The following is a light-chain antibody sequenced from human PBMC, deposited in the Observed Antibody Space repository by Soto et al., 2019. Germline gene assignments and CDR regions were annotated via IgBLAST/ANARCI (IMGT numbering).Light chain of an antibody. Sequence: ALTQPPSASRSPGQSVTISCTGTSSDVGAYNYVSWYQQHPGKAPKLMIYEVSNRPSGVSSRFSGSKSGNTASLTISGLQAEDEADYYCSSYTSSSTLFGTGTKVTVL. CDR3: SSYTSSSTL. CDR2: EVS. CDR1: SSDVGAYNY. J-gene: IGLJ1*01. V-gene: IGLV2-14*01.